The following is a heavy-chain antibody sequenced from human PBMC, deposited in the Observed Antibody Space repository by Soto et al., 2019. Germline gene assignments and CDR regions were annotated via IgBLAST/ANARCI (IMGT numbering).Heavy chain of an antibody. J-gene: IGHJ6*02. V-gene: IGHV1-3*01. Sequence: ASVKVSCKASGYTFTSYAMHWVRQAPGQRLEWMGWINAGNGNTKYSQKFQGRVTITRDTSASTAYMELSSLRSEDTAVYYCAREVGTIFGVVIMVDGMDVWGQGTTVTVSS. CDR1: GYTFTSYA. CDR3: AREVGTIFGVVIMVDGMDV. CDR2: INAGNGNT. D-gene: IGHD3-3*01.